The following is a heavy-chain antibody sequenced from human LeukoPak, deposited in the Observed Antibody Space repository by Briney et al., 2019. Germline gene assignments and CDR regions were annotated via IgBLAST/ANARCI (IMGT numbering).Heavy chain of an antibody. V-gene: IGHV4-4*09. CDR3: ARHVKVSGDRYYRWFDT. J-gene: IGHJ5*02. CDR2: IHTSGST. CDR1: GGSIGDFY. Sequence: SETLSLTCTVSGGSIGDFYWSWLRHPPGKGLEWIAYIHTSGSTNYNPSLKSRVTISVDTSKNQFSLKLSSVTAGDTDVYYCARHVKVSGDRYYRWFDTWGQGTLVSVSS. D-gene: IGHD2-21*02.